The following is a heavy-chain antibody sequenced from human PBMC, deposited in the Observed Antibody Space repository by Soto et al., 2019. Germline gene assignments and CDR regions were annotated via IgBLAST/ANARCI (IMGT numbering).Heavy chain of an antibody. CDR2: ISGRGGST. J-gene: IGHJ6*02. CDR1: GFTFSRYA. D-gene: IGHD5-18*01. Sequence: EVQLLDSGGGLVHPGGALGLYCAASGFTFSRYAMSWVRQPPGKGLEWVSGISGRGGSTYYGDSVKGRFTNSRDNTKNTLYQQTNSLGAKDPGVYYSAKETGYNYGYDARDVWGQGTTVTVSS. V-gene: IGHV3-23*01. CDR3: AKETGYNYGYDARDV.